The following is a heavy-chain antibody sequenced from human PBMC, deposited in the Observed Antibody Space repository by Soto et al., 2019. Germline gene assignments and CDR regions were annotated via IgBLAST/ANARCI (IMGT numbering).Heavy chain of an antibody. J-gene: IGHJ4*02. CDR1: GGSISSGGYY. CDR2: IYYSGST. Sequence: SETLSLTCTVSGGSISSGGYYWSWIRQHPGKGLEWIGYIYYSGSTYYNPSLKSRVTISVDTSKNQFSLKLSSVTAADTAVYYCARRRISRIGYYFEYWGQGTLVTVSS. D-gene: IGHD6-25*01. V-gene: IGHV4-31*03. CDR3: ARRRISRIGYYFEY.